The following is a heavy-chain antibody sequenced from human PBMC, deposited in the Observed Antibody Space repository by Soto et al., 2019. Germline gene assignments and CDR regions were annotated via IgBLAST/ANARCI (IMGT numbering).Heavy chain of an antibody. Sequence: QVQLVQSGAEVKKPGASVEVSCKASGYTFTTYYIHWVRHAPGQGLEWMGVINPGGVSTKYAQKSQDRVTMTSDTATSTVYMDLSSLRSEDTAVYFCARGGNGDNVGYWYFDLWGRGTLVTVST. V-gene: IGHV1-46*01. CDR2: INPGGVST. CDR1: GYTFTTYY. D-gene: IGHD4-17*01. J-gene: IGHJ2*01. CDR3: ARGGNGDNVGYWYFDL.